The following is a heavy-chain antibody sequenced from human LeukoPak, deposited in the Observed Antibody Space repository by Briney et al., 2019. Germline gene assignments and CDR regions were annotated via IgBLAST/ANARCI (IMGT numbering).Heavy chain of an antibody. D-gene: IGHD2-15*01. CDR2: INHSGST. J-gene: IGHJ4*02. V-gene: IGHV4-34*01. CDR1: GGSFSGYY. CDR3: AREITSGVYLLDY. Sequence: SETLSLTCAVYGGSFSGYYWSWIRQPPGKGLEWIGEINHSGSTNYNPSLKGRVTMSVDTSKNHFSLKVSSVTAADTAVYFCAREITSGVYLLDYWGQGILVTVSS.